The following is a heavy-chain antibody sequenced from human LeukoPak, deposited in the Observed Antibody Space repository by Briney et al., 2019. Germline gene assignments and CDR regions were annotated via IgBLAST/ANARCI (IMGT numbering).Heavy chain of an antibody. D-gene: IGHD3-22*01. CDR2: ISAYNGNT. V-gene: IGHV1-18*01. J-gene: IGHJ4*02. CDR3: ARQDSSGYHRHFDY. CDR1: GYTFTSYD. Sequence: ASVKVSCKASGYTFTSYDINWVRQATGQGLEWMGWISAYNGNTNYAQKLQGRVTMTTDTSTSTAYMELSRLRSDDTAVYYCARQDSSGYHRHFDYWGQGTLVTVSS.